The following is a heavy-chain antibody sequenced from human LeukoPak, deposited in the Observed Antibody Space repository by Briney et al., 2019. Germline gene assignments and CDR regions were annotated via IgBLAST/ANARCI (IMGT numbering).Heavy chain of an antibody. CDR3: ARAKGDFWSGIYYYYGMDV. Sequence: PGGSLRLSCAASGFTVSSNYMSWVRQAPGKGLEWVSVIYSGGSTYYADSVKGRLTISRDNSKNTLYLQMNSLRAEDTAVYYCARAKGDFWSGIYYYYGMDVWGQGTTVTVSS. CDR1: GFTVSSNY. J-gene: IGHJ6*02. D-gene: IGHD3-3*01. V-gene: IGHV3-53*01. CDR2: IYSGGST.